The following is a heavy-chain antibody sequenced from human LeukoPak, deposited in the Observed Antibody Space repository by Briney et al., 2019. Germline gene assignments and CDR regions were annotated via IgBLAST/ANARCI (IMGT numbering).Heavy chain of an antibody. CDR1: GFTVSSNY. D-gene: IGHD6-13*01. CDR3: AKSEIQAADAGYFDY. V-gene: IGHV3-53*05. CDR2: IYSGGTT. Sequence: EGSLRLSCAASGFTVSSNYMSWVRQAPGKGLEWVSVIYSGGTTYSADSVKGRFTISRDNSKNTLYLQMNSLRAEDTAVYYCAKSEIQAADAGYFDYWGQGTLVTVSS. J-gene: IGHJ4*02.